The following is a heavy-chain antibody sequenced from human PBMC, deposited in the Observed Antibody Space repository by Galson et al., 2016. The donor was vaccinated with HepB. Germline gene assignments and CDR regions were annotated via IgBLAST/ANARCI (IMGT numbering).Heavy chain of an antibody. CDR2: VHSSGSS. J-gene: IGHJ2*01. CDR3: ARGTLSCTGNSCFYQYFDL. V-gene: IGHV4-59*11. CDR1: GDSNKVHY. Sequence: SETLSLTCTVSGDSNKVHYRSWIRQPPGKGLEWIGYVHSSGSSFYNPSLRGRVTISVDTSKNHFSLKLDSVTAADTAVYYGARGTLSCTGNSCFYQYFDLWGRGILVSVSS. D-gene: IGHD5-18*01.